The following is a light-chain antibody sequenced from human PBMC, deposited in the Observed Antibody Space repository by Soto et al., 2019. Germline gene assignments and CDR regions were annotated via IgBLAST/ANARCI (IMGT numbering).Light chain of an antibody. Sequence: QSALTQPPSASGSPGQSVTISCTGTSSDVGGYNYVSWYQQHPGKAPKLMISEVSKRPSGVPDRVSGSKSGNTASLTVSGLQAEGEADYSCSSFAGNNNFVFGGGTKVTVL. CDR2: EVS. CDR1: SSDVGGYNY. J-gene: IGLJ2*01. V-gene: IGLV2-8*01. CDR3: SSFAGNNNFV.